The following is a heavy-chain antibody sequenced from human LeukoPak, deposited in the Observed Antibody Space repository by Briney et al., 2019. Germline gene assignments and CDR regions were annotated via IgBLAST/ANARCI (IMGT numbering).Heavy chain of an antibody. CDR3: ATMTTFDP. V-gene: IGHV1-69-2*01. J-gene: IGHJ5*02. Sequence: ASVKVSCKAFGYTFTDYYIHWVKEAPAKGLEWMGRVDPEDGETTYAEKFQGRVTITADTSTDTAYMELNNLRSEDTAMYYCATMTTFDPWGQGTLVTVSP. D-gene: IGHD4-11*01. CDR2: VDPEDGET. CDR1: GYTFTDYY.